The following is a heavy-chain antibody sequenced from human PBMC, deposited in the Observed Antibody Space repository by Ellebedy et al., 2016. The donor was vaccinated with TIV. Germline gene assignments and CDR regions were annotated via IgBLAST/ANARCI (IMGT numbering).Heavy chain of an antibody. CDR2: INTDTGNP. Sequence: AASVKVSCKASGYSFINYAMNWVRQAPGQGLEWMGWINTDTGNPTYAQDVTGRFVFSLDTSVSTAYLEISSLKAEDTAMYFCVRDRRGAVPSQFGVDFWGQGTLVTVSS. D-gene: IGHD2-15*01. J-gene: IGHJ4*02. CDR3: VRDRRGAVPSQFGVDF. CDR1: GYSFINYA. V-gene: IGHV7-4-1*02.